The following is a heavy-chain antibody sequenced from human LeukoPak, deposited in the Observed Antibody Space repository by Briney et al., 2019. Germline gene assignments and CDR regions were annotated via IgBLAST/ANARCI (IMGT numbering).Heavy chain of an antibody. V-gene: IGHV1-46*01. J-gene: IGHJ5*02. Sequence: ASVKVSCKASGYTFTSYYMHWVRQAPGQGLEWMGIINPSGGSTSYAQKFQGRVTMTRDTSTSTVYMGLSSLRSEDTAVYYCARAYCSSTSCYVGWFDPWGQGTLVTVSS. CDR1: GYTFTSYY. CDR3: ARAYCSSTSCYVGWFDP. D-gene: IGHD2-2*01. CDR2: INPSGGST.